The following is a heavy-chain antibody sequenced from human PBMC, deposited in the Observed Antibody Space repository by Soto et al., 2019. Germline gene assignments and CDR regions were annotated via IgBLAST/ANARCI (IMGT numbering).Heavy chain of an antibody. J-gene: IGHJ4*02. CDR3: ARDFYGGYTYGPGDY. Sequence: GGSLRLSCAASGFMFSAYWMSWVRQAPGKGLEWVANIHGDGGKIYYVGSVKGRFTISRDNAKRSLYLQMNSLRAEDTAVYYCARDFYGGYTYGPGDYWGQGALVTVSS. CDR1: GFMFSAYW. CDR2: IHGDGGKI. D-gene: IGHD5-18*01. V-gene: IGHV3-7*01.